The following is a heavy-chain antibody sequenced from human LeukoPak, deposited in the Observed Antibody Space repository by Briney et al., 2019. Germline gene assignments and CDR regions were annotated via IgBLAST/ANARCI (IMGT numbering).Heavy chain of an antibody. CDR2: IWYDGSNK. Sequence: GGSLRLSCAASGFTFSSYGMHWVRQAPGKGLEWVAVIWYDGSNKYYADSVKGRFTTSRDNSKNTLYLQMNSLRAEDTAVYYCARAGDKWLVKALADAFDIWGQGTMVTVSS. CDR3: ARAGDKWLVKALADAFDI. J-gene: IGHJ3*02. V-gene: IGHV3-33*01. D-gene: IGHD6-19*01. CDR1: GFTFSSYG.